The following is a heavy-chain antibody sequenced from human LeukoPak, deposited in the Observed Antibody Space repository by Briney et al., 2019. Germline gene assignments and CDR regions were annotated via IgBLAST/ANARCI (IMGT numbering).Heavy chain of an antibody. J-gene: IGHJ6*03. V-gene: IGHV3-33*06. CDR1: GFTFRTYG. Sequence: GGSLRLSCAASGFTFRTYGMHWVRQAPGKGLEWVAVIWYDGNNKYYAESVKGRFTITRDNSKNTLYLQMNSLRAEDTAVYYCAKVSGSYSGAYYYYMDXWGKGTTVTV. CDR3: AKVSGSYSGAYYYYMDX. D-gene: IGHD1-26*01. CDR2: IWYDGNNK.